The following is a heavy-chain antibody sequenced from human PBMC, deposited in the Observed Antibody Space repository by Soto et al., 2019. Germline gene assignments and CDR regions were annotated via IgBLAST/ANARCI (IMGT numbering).Heavy chain of an antibody. J-gene: IGHJ4*02. V-gene: IGHV3-7*01. CDR1: GFTFSSHW. CDR3: ARVDFWSGFWGLDY. D-gene: IGHD3-3*01. Sequence: EVQLVESGGGLVQPGGALRLSCAASGFTFSSHWMSWVRQAPGKGLEWVANIKEDGSEKYYADSVKGRCTVSRDNAKNSLSLEMSSLGTEDTALYYCARVDFWSGFWGLDYWGQGTLVTVSS. CDR2: IKEDGSEK.